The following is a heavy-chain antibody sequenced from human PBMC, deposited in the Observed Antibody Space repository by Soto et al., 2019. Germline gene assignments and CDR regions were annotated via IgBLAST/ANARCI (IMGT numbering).Heavy chain of an antibody. J-gene: IGHJ5*02. CDR2: ISAYNGNT. V-gene: IGHV1-18*01. D-gene: IGHD3-9*01. Sequence: ASVKVSCKASGYTFTSYGISWVRQAPGQGLEWMGWISAYNGNTNYAQKLQGRVTMTTDTSTSTAYMELRSLRSDHTAVYYCARADYDILTGPNNWFDPSGQGTLVTVSS. CDR3: ARADYDILTGPNNWFDP. CDR1: GYTFTSYG.